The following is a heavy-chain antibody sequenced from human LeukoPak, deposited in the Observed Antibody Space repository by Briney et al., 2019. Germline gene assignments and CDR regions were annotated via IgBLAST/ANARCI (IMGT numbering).Heavy chain of an antibody. CDR3: ARALPPTDTGYYFDY. CDR2: ISGSGGST. V-gene: IGHV3-23*01. Sequence: GGTLRLSCAASGFTFSSYGMSWVRQAPGKGLEWVSAISGSGGSTYYADSVKGRFTISRDNSKNTLYLQMNSLRAEDTAVYYCARALPPTDTGYYFDYWGQGTLVTVSS. CDR1: GFTFSSYG. D-gene: IGHD5-18*01. J-gene: IGHJ4*02.